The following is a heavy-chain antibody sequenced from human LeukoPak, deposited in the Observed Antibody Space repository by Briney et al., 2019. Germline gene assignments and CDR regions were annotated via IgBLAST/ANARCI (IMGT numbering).Heavy chain of an antibody. D-gene: IGHD2-2*03. CDR2: IYYSGST. CDR1: GGSISSGDYY. V-gene: IGHV4-30-4*01. J-gene: IGHJ4*02. Sequence: SQTLSLTCTVSGGSISSGDYYWRWIRQPPGKGLEWIGYIYYSGSTYYNPSLKSRVTISVDTSKNQFSLKLSSVTAADTAVYYCARALSVGLIDYWGQGTLVTVSS. CDR3: ARALSVGLIDY.